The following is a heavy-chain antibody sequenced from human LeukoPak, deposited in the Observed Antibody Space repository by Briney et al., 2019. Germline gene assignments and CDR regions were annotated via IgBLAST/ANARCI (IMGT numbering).Heavy chain of an antibody. D-gene: IGHD2-2*01. Sequence: SETLSVTCTVSGGSISSGSYYWSWIRQPAGKGLEWIGRIYTSGSTNYNPSLKSRVTISVDTSKNQFSLKLSSVTAADTAVYYCARTPKPTKLGYCSSTSCYLFPPELWGQGTMVTVSS. CDR1: GGSISSGSYY. CDR2: IYTSGST. J-gene: IGHJ3*01. V-gene: IGHV4-61*02. CDR3: ARTPKPTKLGYCSSTSCYLFPPEL.